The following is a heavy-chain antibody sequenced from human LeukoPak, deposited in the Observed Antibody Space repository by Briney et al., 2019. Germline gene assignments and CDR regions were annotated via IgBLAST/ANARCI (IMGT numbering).Heavy chain of an antibody. CDR3: ARTTTVTTPYYFDY. J-gene: IGHJ4*02. CDR2: IKQDGSEK. V-gene: IGHV3-7*01. CDR1: GFTFSSYW. Sequence: GGSPRLSCAASGFTFSSYWMSWVRQAPGKGLEWVANIKQDGSEKYYVDSVKGRFTISRDNAKNSLYLQMNSLRAEDTAVYYCARTTTVTTPYYFDYWGQGTLVTVSS. D-gene: IGHD4-17*01.